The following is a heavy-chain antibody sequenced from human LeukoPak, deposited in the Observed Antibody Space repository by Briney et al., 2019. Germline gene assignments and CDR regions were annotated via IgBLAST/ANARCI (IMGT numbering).Heavy chain of an antibody. CDR3: ARGRPVLLWFGEPSNWFDP. J-gene: IGHJ5*02. CDR2: INHSGST. Sequence: SETLSLTCAVYGGSFSGYYWSWIRQPPGKGLEWIGEINHSGSTNYNPSLKSRVAISVDTSKNQFSLKLSSVTAADTAVYYCARGRPVLLWFGEPSNWFDPWGQGTLVTVSS. V-gene: IGHV4-34*01. D-gene: IGHD3-10*01. CDR1: GGSFSGYY.